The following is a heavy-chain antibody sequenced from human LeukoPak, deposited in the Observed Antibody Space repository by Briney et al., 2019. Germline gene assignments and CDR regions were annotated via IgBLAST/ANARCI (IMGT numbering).Heavy chain of an antibody. V-gene: IGHV4-59*08. J-gene: IGHJ4*02. D-gene: IGHD6-19*01. Sequence: SETLSLTCTVSGGSISSYYWSWIRQPPGKGLEWIGYIYYSGSTNYNPSLKSRVTISVDTSKNQFSLRLSSVTAADTAVYYCARHRDYGSGWYGFDYWGQGTLVTVSS. CDR1: GGSISSYY. CDR3: ARHRDYGSGWYGFDY. CDR2: IYYSGST.